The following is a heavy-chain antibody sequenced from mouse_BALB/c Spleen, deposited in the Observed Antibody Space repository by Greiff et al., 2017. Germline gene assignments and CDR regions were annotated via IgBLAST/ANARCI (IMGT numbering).Heavy chain of an antibody. CDR1: GFSLSRYS. D-gene: IGHD1-1*01. Sequence: VQGVESGPGLVAPSQSLSITCTVSGFSLSRYSVHWVRQPPGKGLEWLGMIWGGGSTDYNSALKSRLSISKDNSKSQVFLKMNSLQTDDTAMYYCATNYYYGSSGYFDYWGQGTTLTVSS. J-gene: IGHJ2*01. V-gene: IGHV2-6-4*01. CDR3: ATNYYYGSSGYFDY. CDR2: IWGGGST.